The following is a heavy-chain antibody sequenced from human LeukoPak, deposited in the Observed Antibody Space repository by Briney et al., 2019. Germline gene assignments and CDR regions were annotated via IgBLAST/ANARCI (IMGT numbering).Heavy chain of an antibody. D-gene: IGHD3-10*01. CDR1: GGTFSSYA. Sequence: SVKVSCKASGGTFSSYAISWVRQAPGQGLEWMGRIIPIFGTVNYAQKFQGRVTITTDESTSTAYMELSSLRSEDTAVYYCARSTYGSGPYYYYMDVWGKGTTVTVSS. CDR3: ARSTYGSGPYYYYMDV. J-gene: IGHJ6*03. CDR2: IIPIFGTV. V-gene: IGHV1-69*05.